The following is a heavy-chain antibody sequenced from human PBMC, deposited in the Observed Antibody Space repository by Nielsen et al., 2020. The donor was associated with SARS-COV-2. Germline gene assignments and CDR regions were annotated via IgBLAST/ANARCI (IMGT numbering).Heavy chain of an antibody. CDR1: GFTFGDYA. V-gene: IGHV3-49*04. CDR3: TRGYSGYDSDDY. J-gene: IGHJ4*02. Sequence: GGSLRLPCTASGFTFGDYAMSWVRQAPGKGLEWVGFIRSKAYGGTTEYAASVKGRFTISRDDSKSIAYLQMNSLKTEDTAVYYCTRGYSGYDSDDYWGQGTLVTVSS. CDR2: IRSKAYGGTT. D-gene: IGHD5-12*01.